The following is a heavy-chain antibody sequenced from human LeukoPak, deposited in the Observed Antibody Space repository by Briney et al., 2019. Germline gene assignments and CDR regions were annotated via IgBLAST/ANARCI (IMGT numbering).Heavy chain of an antibody. CDR2: ISSSSSYI. D-gene: IGHD6-19*01. V-gene: IGHV3-21*01. Sequence: GGSLRLPCAASGFTFSSYSMNWVRQAPGKGLEWVSSISSSSSYIYYADSVKGRFTISRDNAKNSLYLQMNSLRAEDTAVYYCSGYSSGWTYYFDYWGQGTLVTVSS. J-gene: IGHJ4*02. CDR1: GFTFSSYS. CDR3: SGYSSGWTYYFDY.